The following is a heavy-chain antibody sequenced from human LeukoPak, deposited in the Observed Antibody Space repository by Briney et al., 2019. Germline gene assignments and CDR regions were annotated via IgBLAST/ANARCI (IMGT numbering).Heavy chain of an antibody. CDR2: IYYSGST. V-gene: IGHV4-30-4*08. J-gene: IGHJ4*02. CDR3: ARGRGYYDSSGYFYFDY. CDR1: GGSISSGDYY. Sequence: SETLSLTCTVSGGSISSGDYYWSWIRQPPGKGLEWIGYIYYSGSTYYNPSLKSRVTISVDTSKNQFSLKLSSVTAADTAVYYCARGRGYYDSSGYFYFDYWGQGTLVTVSS. D-gene: IGHD3-22*01.